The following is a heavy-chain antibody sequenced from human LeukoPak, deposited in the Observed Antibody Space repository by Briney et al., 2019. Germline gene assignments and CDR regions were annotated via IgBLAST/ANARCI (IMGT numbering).Heavy chain of an antibody. J-gene: IGHJ4*02. Sequence: ASVKVSCKASGYTFTRYGISWVRQAPGQGLEWMGWISAYNGNTNYAQKLQGRVTMTTDTSTSTAYMELRSLRSDDTAVYYCAREIGPIQLHLWGSAFDSWGQGTLVTVSS. CDR3: AREIGPIQLHLWGSAFDS. V-gene: IGHV1-18*01. CDR1: GYTFTRYG. CDR2: ISAYNGNT. D-gene: IGHD5-18*01.